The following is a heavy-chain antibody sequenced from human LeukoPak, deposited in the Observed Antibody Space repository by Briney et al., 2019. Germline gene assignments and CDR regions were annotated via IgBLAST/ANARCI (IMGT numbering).Heavy chain of an antibody. Sequence: TSETLSLTCTVSGASISNYCWSWIRQPPGKGLECIGYVSYSGRTNHNPSLKSRVTISADTSKNQFSLKLTSVTAADTAVYYCARHERGAENLDYWGQGTLVTVSS. J-gene: IGHJ4*02. V-gene: IGHV4-59*08. CDR2: VSYSGRT. D-gene: IGHD1-1*01. CDR3: ARHERGAENLDY. CDR1: GASISNYC.